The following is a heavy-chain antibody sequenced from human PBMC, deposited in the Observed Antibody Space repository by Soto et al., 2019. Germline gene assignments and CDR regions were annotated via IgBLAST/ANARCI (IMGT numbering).Heavy chain of an antibody. V-gene: IGHV1-18*01. J-gene: IGHJ4*02. D-gene: IGHD5-12*01. Sequence: ASVKVSCKASGYTFTSYGISWVRQAPGQGLEWMGWISAYNGNTNYAQKLQGRVTMTTDTSTSTAYMELRSLRSEDTAVYYCARDQGLEWLRPPGYFDYWGQGTLVTVSS. CDR2: ISAYNGNT. CDR1: GYTFTSYG. CDR3: ARDQGLEWLRPPGYFDY.